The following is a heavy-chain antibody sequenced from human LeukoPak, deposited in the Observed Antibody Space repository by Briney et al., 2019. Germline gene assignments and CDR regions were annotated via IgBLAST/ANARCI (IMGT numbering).Heavy chain of an antibody. CDR3: ARDQDYYYDSSGYYSFDY. Sequence: PGGSLRLSCAASGFTFSTYWTHWVRQAPGKGLVWVSRINGDGISTNYADSVKGRFTISRDNAKNTLYLQMNSLRAEDTAVYYCARDQDYYYDSSGYYSFDYWGQGTLVTVSS. J-gene: IGHJ4*02. CDR2: INGDGIST. V-gene: IGHV3-74*01. D-gene: IGHD3-22*01. CDR1: GFTFSTYW.